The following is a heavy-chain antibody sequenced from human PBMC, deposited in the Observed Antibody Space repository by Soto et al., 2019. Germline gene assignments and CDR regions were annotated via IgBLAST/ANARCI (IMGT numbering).Heavy chain of an antibody. J-gene: IGHJ6*03. D-gene: IGHD3-16*02. CDR3: ARDPTAAYYDYIWGSYRYMDV. CDR1: GYTFTGYY. V-gene: IGHV1-18*04. Sequence: GASVKVSCKASGYTFTGYYMHWVRQAPGQGLEWMGWISAYNGNTNYAQKLQGRVTMTTDTSTSTAYMELRSLRSDDTAVYYCARDPTAAYYDYIWGSYRYMDVWGKGTTVTVSS. CDR2: ISAYNGNT.